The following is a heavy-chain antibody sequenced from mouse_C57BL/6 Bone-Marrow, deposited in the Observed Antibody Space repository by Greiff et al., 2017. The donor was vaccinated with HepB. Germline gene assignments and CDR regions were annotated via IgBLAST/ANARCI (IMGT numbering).Heavy chain of an antibody. V-gene: IGHV3-6*01. CDR1: GYSITSGYY. D-gene: IGHD1-1*01. CDR2: ISYDGSN. J-gene: IGHJ3*01. Sequence: ESGPGLVKPSQSLSLTCSVTGYSITSGYYWNWIRQFPGNKLGWMGYISYDGSNNYNPSLKNRISITLDTSTNQFFLKLNSVTTEDTATYYCARDGDYYGSSYSFAYWGQGTLVTVSA. CDR3: ARDGDYYGSSYSFAY.